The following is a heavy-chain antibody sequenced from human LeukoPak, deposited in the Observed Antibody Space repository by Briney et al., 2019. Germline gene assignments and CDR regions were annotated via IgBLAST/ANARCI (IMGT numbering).Heavy chain of an antibody. CDR1: GGSISSYY. Sequence: PSETLSLTCTVSGGSISSYYWSWIRQPPGKGLEWIGYIYYSGSTNYNPSLKSRVTMSVDTSKNQLSLRLSSVTAADTAVYYCAREDSIAAADARAFDIWGQGTMVTVSS. CDR2: IYYSGST. J-gene: IGHJ3*02. V-gene: IGHV4-59*01. D-gene: IGHD6-13*01. CDR3: AREDSIAAADARAFDI.